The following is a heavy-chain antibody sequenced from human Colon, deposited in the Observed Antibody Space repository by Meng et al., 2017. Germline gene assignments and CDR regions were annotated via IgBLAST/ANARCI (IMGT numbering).Heavy chain of an antibody. Sequence: RRQVPGPGLLRPTQTLSLTCTVSGDSISSDYYHWTWIRQHPGKGLEWIGYIYNSENTYYNPSLKSRVTISVDTSKNQFSLKLSSVTAADTAVYYCLAAADNSGSFKHWGQGTLVTVSS. CDR1: GDSISSDYYH. CDR2: IYNSENT. D-gene: IGHD6-13*01. V-gene: IGHV4-31*04. CDR3: LAAADNSGSFKH. J-gene: IGHJ4*02.